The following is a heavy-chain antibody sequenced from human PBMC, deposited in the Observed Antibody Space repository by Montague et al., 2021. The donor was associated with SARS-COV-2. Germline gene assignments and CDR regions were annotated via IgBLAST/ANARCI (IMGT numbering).Heavy chain of an antibody. CDR2: ISYDGSNK. Sequence: SLSLSCAASGFTFSSYGMHWVCQAPGKGLEWATLISYDGSNKYYADSVKGRFTISRDNSKNTLYLQMSSLRAEDTAVYYCARESSIDEKGMGLDYWGQGTLVTVSS. CDR3: ARESSIDEKGMGLDY. J-gene: IGHJ4*02. CDR1: GFTFSSYG. V-gene: IGHV3-30-3*01. D-gene: IGHD5-24*01.